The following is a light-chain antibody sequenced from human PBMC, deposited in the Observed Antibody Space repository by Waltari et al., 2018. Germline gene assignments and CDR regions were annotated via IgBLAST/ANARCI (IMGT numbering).Light chain of an antibody. CDR3: SSYTGRGTVI. CDR1: NSDIGSYSY. J-gene: IGLJ2*01. V-gene: IGLV2-14*01. CDR2: DLT. Sequence: QSVLTQPASVYGSAGQAITISCTGTNSDIGSYSYVSWYQQYPGKAPKLIIYDLTERPSGVSTRFSGSKSGNTASLTISGLQADDEADYFCSSYTGRGTVIFGRGTMVTVL.